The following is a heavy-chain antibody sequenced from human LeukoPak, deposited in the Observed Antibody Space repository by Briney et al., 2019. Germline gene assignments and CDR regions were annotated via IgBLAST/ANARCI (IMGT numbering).Heavy chain of an antibody. CDR3: ARGPEYDFWSGIDY. CDR1: GGSFSGYY. Sequence: KTSETLSLTCAVYGGSFSGYYWSWIRQPPGKGLEWIGEINHSGSTNYNPSLKGRVTISVDTSKNQFSLKLSSVTAADTAVYYCARGPEYDFWSGIDYWGQGTLVTVSS. CDR2: INHSGST. D-gene: IGHD3-3*01. J-gene: IGHJ4*02. V-gene: IGHV4-34*01.